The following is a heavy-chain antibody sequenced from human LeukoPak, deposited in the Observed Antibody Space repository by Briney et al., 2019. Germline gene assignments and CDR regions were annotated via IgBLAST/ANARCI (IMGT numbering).Heavy chain of an antibody. Sequence: SETLSLTCTVSGGSISSSSYYWGWIRQPPGKGLEWIGSIYYSGSTYFNPSLKSRVTISVDTSKNQFSLKLSSVTAADTAVYCCARHKDPGSYYYYYGMDVWGQGTTVTVSS. CDR2: IYYSGST. CDR1: GGSISSSSYY. V-gene: IGHV4-39*01. CDR3: ARHKDPGSYYYYYGMDV. J-gene: IGHJ6*02.